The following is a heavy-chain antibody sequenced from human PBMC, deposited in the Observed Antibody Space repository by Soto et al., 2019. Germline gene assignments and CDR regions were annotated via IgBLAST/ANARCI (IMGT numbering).Heavy chain of an antibody. CDR2: ISSSGSTI. CDR3: ARDSSSPFYYYYGMDV. D-gene: IGHD6-6*01. Sequence: QRLSCAASGFTFSDYYMSWIRQAPGKGLEWVSYISSSGSTIYYADSVKGRFTISRDNAKNSLYLQMNSLRAEDTAVYYCARDSSSPFYYYYGMDVWGQGITVTVSS. J-gene: IGHJ6*02. V-gene: IGHV3-11*01. CDR1: GFTFSDYY.